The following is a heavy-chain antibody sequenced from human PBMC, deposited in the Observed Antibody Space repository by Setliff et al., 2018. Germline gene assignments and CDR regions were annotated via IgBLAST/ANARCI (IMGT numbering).Heavy chain of an antibody. CDR1: GGGSINNYY. CDR2: VHFGGDT. V-gene: IGHV4-59*01. Sequence: SETLSLTCTVSGGGSINNYYWSWVRQSPGKGLEWIGFVHFGGDTNYNPSLKSRVTISVDTSKNQFSLKLSSVTAAGTAVYYCARAYSSSWYSSRYYFDYWGQGTLVTVSS. J-gene: IGHJ4*02. D-gene: IGHD6-13*01. CDR3: ARAYSSSWYSSRYYFDY.